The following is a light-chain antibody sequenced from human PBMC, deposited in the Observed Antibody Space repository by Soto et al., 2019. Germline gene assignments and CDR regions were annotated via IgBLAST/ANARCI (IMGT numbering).Light chain of an antibody. CDR2: ATS. V-gene: IGKV3-20*01. CDR3: QQFGTSPPNS. J-gene: IGKJ2*03. CDR1: ERVSNSY. Sequence: VLTQSPDTLSLSPGERATLSCRASERVSNSYLAWYQQKFGEAPRLLLSATSKRAAGIPDRFSGSGSGTDVTLTISRVEPEDFGVYYCQQFGTSPPNSFGQGTKLEI.